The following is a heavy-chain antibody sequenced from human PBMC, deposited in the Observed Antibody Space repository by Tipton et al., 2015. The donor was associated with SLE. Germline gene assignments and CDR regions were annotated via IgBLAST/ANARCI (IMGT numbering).Heavy chain of an antibody. V-gene: IGHV4-34*01. CDR3: ARDQGYSSGWFDAFDI. CDR2: INHSGST. D-gene: IGHD6-19*01. Sequence: TLSLTCTVSGGSISSYYWSWIRQPPGKGLEWIGEINHSGSTNYNPSLKSRVTISVDTSKNQFSLKLSSVTAADTAVYYCARDQGYSSGWFDAFDIWGQGTMVTVSS. CDR1: GGSISSYY. J-gene: IGHJ3*02.